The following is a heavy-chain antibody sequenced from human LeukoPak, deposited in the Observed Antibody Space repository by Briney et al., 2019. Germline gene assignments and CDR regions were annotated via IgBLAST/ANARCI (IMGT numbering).Heavy chain of an antibody. CDR1: GFTFSSYA. J-gene: IGHJ4*02. D-gene: IGHD1-26*01. CDR2: ISYDGSNK. Sequence: GGSLRLSCAASGFTFSSYAMHWVRQAPGKGLEWVAVISYDGSNKYYADSVKGRFTISRDNSKNTLYLQMNSLRAEDTAVYSCARDHGSSGFDYWGQGTLVTVSS. V-gene: IGHV3-30-3*01. CDR3: ARDHGSSGFDY.